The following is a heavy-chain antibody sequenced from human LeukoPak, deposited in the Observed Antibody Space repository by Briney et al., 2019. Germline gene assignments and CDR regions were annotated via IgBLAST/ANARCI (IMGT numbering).Heavy chain of an antibody. V-gene: IGHV3-7*01. CDR2: IKQDGSEK. Sequence: GSLRLSCAASGFTFSSYWMSWVRQAPGKGLEWVANIKQDGSEKYYVDSVKGRFTISRDNAKNSLYLQMNSLRAEDTAVYYCAREGFYGSGSYYTPYYYYYMDVWGKGTTVTVSS. CDR1: GFTFSSYW. CDR3: AREGFYGSGSYYTPYYYYYMDV. J-gene: IGHJ6*03. D-gene: IGHD3-10*01.